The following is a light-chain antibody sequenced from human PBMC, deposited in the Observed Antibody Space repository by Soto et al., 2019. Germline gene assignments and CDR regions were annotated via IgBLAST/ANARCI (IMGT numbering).Light chain of an antibody. J-gene: IGLJ1*01. V-gene: IGLV2-14*01. CDR3: SSYTSSREV. CDR2: EVS. CDR1: RSDVGGYNY. Sequence: QSALTQPASVSGSPGQSITISCTGTRSDVGGYNYVSWYQQHPGKATKLMIYEVSNRPSGVSNRFSGSKSGNTASLTISGLQAEDEADYYCSSYTSSREVFGTGTKLTVL.